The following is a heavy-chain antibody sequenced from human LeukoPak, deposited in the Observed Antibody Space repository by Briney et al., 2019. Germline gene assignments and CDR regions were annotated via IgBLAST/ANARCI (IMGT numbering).Heavy chain of an antibody. CDR1: GGSIGSSSYY. D-gene: IGHD2-2*01. CDR2: IYYSGST. CDR3: ARQGGYCSSTSCPFDY. Sequence: SETLSLTCTVSGGSIGSSSYYWGWIRQPPGKGLEWIGSIYYSGSTYYNPSLKSRVTISVDTSKNQFSLKLSSVTAADTAVYYCARQGGYCSSTSCPFDYWGQGTLVTVSS. V-gene: IGHV4-39*01. J-gene: IGHJ4*02.